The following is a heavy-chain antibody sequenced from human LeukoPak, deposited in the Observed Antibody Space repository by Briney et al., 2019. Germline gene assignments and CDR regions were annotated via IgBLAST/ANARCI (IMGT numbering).Heavy chain of an antibody. J-gene: IGHJ4*02. V-gene: IGHV3-30*03. CDR2: ISNDGNNK. CDR3: TRTVTGYSGGRDY. Sequence: GRSPRLSCAASGFTFRSYGMHWGRQAPGKGLEWVAVISNDGNNKYYADSVKGRFTISRDNPKNTLFLEMNSLRTEDTAVYYCTRTVTGYSGGRDYWGQGTLVTVSS. D-gene: IGHD6-19*01. CDR1: GFTFRSYG.